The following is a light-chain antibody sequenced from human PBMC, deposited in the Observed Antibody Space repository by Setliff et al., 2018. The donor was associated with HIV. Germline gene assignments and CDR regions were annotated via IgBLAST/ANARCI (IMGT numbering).Light chain of an antibody. V-gene: IGLV1-44*01. CDR1: TSNIGRTT. Sequence: QSVLFQPPSLSGAPGQRVTISCSGTTSNIGRTTVNWYQHFEGTAPNLLIFGDDQRPSEVPDRFSASKSGTSASLHISGLESDDEAHYYCAAWDAGLSVYVFGPGTKV. CDR2: GDD. J-gene: IGLJ1*01. CDR3: AAWDAGLSVYV.